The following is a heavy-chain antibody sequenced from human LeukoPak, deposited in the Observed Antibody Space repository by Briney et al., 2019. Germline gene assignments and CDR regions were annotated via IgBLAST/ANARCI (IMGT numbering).Heavy chain of an antibody. CDR1: GFTFSSYS. J-gene: IGHJ4*02. V-gene: IGHV3-21*01. CDR2: ISSSSSYI. Sequence: GGSLRLSCAASGFTFSSYSMNWVRQAQGKGLEWVSSISSSSSYIYYADSVKGRFTISRDNAKNSLYLQMNSLRAEDTAVYYCARAGSEYYFDYWGQGTLVTVSS. D-gene: IGHD3-10*01. CDR3: ARAGSEYYFDY.